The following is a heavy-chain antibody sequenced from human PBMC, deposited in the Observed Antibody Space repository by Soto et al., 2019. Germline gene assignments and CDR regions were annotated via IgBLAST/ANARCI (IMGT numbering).Heavy chain of an antibody. CDR1: GYTFTSYG. CDR2: ISAYNGNT. CDR3: ARDLMTVTTYYYYGMDV. Sequence: GASVKVSCKASGYTFTSYGISWVRQAPGQGLEWMGWISAYNGNTNYAQKPQGRVTMTTDTSTSTAYMELRSLRSDDTAVYYCARDLMTVTTYYYYGMDVWGQGTTVTVSS. J-gene: IGHJ6*02. V-gene: IGHV1-18*01. D-gene: IGHD4-17*01.